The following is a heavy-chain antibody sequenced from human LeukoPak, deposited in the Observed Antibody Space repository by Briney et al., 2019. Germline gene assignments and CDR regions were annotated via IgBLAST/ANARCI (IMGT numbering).Heavy chain of an antibody. CDR3: ARGGAYDSHGVLDY. V-gene: IGHV3-23*01. CDR2: MSGSGSST. Sequence: GGSLRLSCAASGFTINTYAMSWVRQAPGKGLEWVSSMSGSGSSTYYADSVKGRFTISRDNSKNTLYLQMSSLRAEDTALYYCARGGAYDSHGVLDYWGQGALVTVSS. CDR1: GFTINTYA. J-gene: IGHJ4*02. D-gene: IGHD5-12*01.